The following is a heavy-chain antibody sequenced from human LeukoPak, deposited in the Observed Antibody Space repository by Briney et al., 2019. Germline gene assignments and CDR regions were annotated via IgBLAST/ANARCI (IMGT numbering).Heavy chain of an antibody. Sequence: GGSLRLSCAASGFTFSSYAMHWVRQAPGKGLEWVAVISYDGSNKYYADSVKGRFTISRDNSKNTLYLQMNSLRAEDTAVYYCATDTVSYYYGMDVWGQGTTVTVSS. CDR1: GFTFSSYA. D-gene: IGHD4-11*01. J-gene: IGHJ6*02. CDR2: ISYDGSNK. CDR3: ATDTVSYYYGMDV. V-gene: IGHV3-30-3*01.